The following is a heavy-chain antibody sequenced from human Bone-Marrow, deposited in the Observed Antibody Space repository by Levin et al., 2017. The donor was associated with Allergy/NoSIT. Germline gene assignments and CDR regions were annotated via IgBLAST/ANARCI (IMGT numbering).Heavy chain of an antibody. J-gene: IGHJ4*02. D-gene: IGHD7-27*01. V-gene: IGHV3-7*02. Sequence: PGESLKISCASSGFTFSGYWMAWVRQAPGKGLEWVANINRDGGDGYYVDSVKGRFTISRDNARNSLDLQMNSLRVEDTAVYYCAINGAWSFEFWGQGTLVTVSS. CDR2: INRDGGDG. CDR1: GFTFSGYW. CDR3: AINGAWSFEF.